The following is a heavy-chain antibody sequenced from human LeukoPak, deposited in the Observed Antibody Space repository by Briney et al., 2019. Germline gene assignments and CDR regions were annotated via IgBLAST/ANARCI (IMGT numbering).Heavy chain of an antibody. J-gene: IGHJ5*02. Sequence: KPSETLSLTCTVSGASITGHYWSWIRQPPGKGLEWIGYIYYSGNTNYNPSLKSRVTISVDTSKNQFSLKLSSVTAADTAVYYCARDYDPWGQGTLVTVSS. CDR2: IYYSGNT. CDR3: ARDYDP. V-gene: IGHV4-59*11. CDR1: GASITGHY.